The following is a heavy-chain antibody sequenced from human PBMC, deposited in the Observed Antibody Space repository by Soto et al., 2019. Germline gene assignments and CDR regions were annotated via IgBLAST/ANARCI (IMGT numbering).Heavy chain of an antibody. CDR2: INPSGGST. CDR3: ARESGSYLIYYFDY. J-gene: IGHJ4*02. V-gene: IGHV1-46*01. D-gene: IGHD1-26*01. Sequence: NGYWKGSGYALSVYYMHWRRHETGQGLEWMGIINPSGGSTSYAQKFQGRVTMTRDTSTSTVYMELSSLRSEDTAVYYCARESGSYLIYYFDYWGQGTLVTVSS. CDR1: GYALSVYY.